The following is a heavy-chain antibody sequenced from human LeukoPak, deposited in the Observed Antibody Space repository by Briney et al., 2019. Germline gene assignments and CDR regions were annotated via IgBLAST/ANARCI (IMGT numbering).Heavy chain of an antibody. V-gene: IGHV4-59*01. CDR3: ARDRALGDSSSWYAPADY. J-gene: IGHJ4*02. D-gene: IGHD6-13*01. CDR2: IYYSGST. CDR1: GGSISSYY. Sequence: SETLSLTCTVSGGSISSYYWSWIRQPPGKGLEWIGYIYYSGSTNYNPSLKSRVTISVDTSKNQFSLKLSSVTAADTAVYYCARDRALGDSSSWYAPADYWGQGTLVTVSS.